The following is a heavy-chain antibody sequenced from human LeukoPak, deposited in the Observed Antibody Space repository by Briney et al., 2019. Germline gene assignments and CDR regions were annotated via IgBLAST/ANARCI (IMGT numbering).Heavy chain of an antibody. Sequence: SVKVSCKASGGTFSSYAISWVRQAPGQGLEWVGGIIPIFGTANYAQKFQGRVTITADESTSTAYMELSSLRSEDTAVYYCARGSGSYYRGTTFDYWGQGTLVTVSS. J-gene: IGHJ4*02. CDR2: IIPIFGTA. D-gene: IGHD1-26*01. CDR3: ARGSGSYYRGTTFDY. V-gene: IGHV1-69*01. CDR1: GGTFSSYA.